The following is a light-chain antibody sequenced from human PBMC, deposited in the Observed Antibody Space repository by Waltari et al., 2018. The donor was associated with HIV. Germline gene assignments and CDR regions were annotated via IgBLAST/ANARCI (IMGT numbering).Light chain of an antibody. CDR2: YDS. CDR3: QVWDSSSDHPSWV. V-gene: IGLV3-21*04. CDR1: HIGSKS. J-gene: IGLJ3*02. Sequence: SYLLTQPTSVSVAPGKTVRITCGGNHIGSKSVHWYQQTPGQAPVLVIYYDSDRPSGIPERFSGSNSGNTATLTISRVEAGDEADYYCQVWDSSSDHPSWVFGGGTKLTVL.